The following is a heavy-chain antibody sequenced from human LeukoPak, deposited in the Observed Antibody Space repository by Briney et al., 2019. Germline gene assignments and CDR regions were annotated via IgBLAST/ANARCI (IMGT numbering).Heavy chain of an antibody. D-gene: IGHD2-2*01. Sequence: GGSLRLSCAASGFTFSSYAMSWVRQAPGKGLEWVSAISGSGGSTYYADSVKGRFTISRDNSKNTLYLQMNSLRAEDTAVYYCASLPPWDIVVVPAAPFDYWGQGTLVPVSS. V-gene: IGHV3-23*01. CDR1: GFTFSSYA. CDR2: ISGSGGST. J-gene: IGHJ4*02. CDR3: ASLPPWDIVVVPAAPFDY.